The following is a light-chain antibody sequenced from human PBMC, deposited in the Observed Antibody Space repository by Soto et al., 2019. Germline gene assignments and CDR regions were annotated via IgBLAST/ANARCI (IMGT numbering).Light chain of an antibody. CDR1: QSVSSD. CDR3: QQFNNWPLLT. V-gene: IGKV3-15*01. J-gene: IGKJ4*01. CDR2: AAS. Sequence: EIVMTQSPATLSVSPGERATLSGRASQSVSSDLAWYQQKPGQAPRLLIYAASTRATGIPARFSGSGSGREFTLTISSLQSEDFAVSYCQQFNNWPLLTFGGGTKVEIK.